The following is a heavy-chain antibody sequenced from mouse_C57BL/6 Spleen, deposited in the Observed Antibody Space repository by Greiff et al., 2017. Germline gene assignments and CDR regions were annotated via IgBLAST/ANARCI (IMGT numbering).Heavy chain of an antibody. Sequence: QVQLQQSGAELVRPGTSVKVSCKASGYAFTNYLIEWVKQRPGQGLEWIGVINPGSGGTNYNEKFKGKATLTADKSSSTAYMQLSSLTSEDSAVYFCAREVTGTFAYWGKGTLVTVSA. CDR3: AREVTGTFAY. CDR2: INPGSGGT. D-gene: IGHD4-1*01. J-gene: IGHJ3*01. CDR1: GYAFTNYL. V-gene: IGHV1-54*01.